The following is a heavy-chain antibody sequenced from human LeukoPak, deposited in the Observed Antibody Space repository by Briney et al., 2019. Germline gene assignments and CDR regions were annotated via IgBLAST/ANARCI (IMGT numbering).Heavy chain of an antibody. Sequence: GGSLRLSCAASGFTFSSYSMNWVRQAPGKGLEWVSSISSSSSYIYYADSVKGRFTISRDNAKNSLYLQMNSLRSDDTAVYYCARWSGWQYPTDYWGQGTLVTVSS. CDR3: ARWSGWQYPTDY. CDR2: ISSSSSYI. V-gene: IGHV3-21*04. J-gene: IGHJ4*02. CDR1: GFTFSSYS. D-gene: IGHD6-19*01.